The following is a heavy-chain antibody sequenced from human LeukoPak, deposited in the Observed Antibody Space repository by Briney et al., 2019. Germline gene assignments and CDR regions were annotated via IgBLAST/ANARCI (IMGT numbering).Heavy chain of an antibody. CDR1: GGSITKNGYY. J-gene: IGHJ6*02. V-gene: IGHV4-39*07. D-gene: IGHD6-19*01. CDR2: MHYSGST. Sequence: PSETLSLTCSVSGGSITKNGYYWGWIRQSPETGLEWIGSMHYSGSTYYNPSLNSRVTISVDMSKNQFSLKLRSVTAADSAVYYCARTGYSSDYYGMDVWGQGTTVTVS. CDR3: ARTGYSSDYYGMDV.